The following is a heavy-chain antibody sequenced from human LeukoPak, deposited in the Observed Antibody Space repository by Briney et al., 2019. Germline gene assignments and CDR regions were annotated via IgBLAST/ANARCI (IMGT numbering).Heavy chain of an antibody. D-gene: IGHD1-26*01. J-gene: IGHJ4*02. Sequence: SETLSLTCSVSGGSISEISYYWGWIRQPPGKGLERIGNIYYSRSTYNNPSLESRVVISVDTSRNQFSLKLTSVTATDTAVYYCARQGVVGATGFDFWGQGILVTVSS. CDR1: GGSISEISYY. CDR2: IYYSRST. CDR3: ARQGVVGATGFDF. V-gene: IGHV4-39*01.